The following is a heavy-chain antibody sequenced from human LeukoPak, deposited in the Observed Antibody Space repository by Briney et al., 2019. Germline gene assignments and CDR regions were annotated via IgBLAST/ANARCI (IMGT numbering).Heavy chain of an antibody. D-gene: IGHD6-13*01. CDR1: GFTFSSYG. CDR2: IWYDGSNK. J-gene: IGHJ4*02. V-gene: IGHV3-33*01. CDR3: ARGIAAAGTVPGFFDY. Sequence: GGSLRLSCAASGFTFSSYGMHWVRQAPGKGLVWVAVIWYDGSNKYYADSVKGRFTISRDNSKNTLYLQMNSLRAEDTAVYYCARGIAAAGTVPGFFDYWGQGTLVTVSS.